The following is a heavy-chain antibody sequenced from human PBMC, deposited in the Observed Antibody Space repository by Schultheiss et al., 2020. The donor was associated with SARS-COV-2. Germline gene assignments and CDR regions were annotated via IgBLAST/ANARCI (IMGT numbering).Heavy chain of an antibody. CDR2: IYYSGST. D-gene: IGHD4-17*01. CDR1: GGSISSYY. J-gene: IGHJ4*02. V-gene: IGHV4-59*12. Sequence: SETLSLTCTVSGGSISSYYCSWIRQPPGKGLEWIGYIYYSGSTYYNPSLKSRITISVDTSKNQFSLKLSSVTAADTAVYYCARVEDYGDSFDYWGQGTLVTVSS. CDR3: ARVEDYGDSFDY.